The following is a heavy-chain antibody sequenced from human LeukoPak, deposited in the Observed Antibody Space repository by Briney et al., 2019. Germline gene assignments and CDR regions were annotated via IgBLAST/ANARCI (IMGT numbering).Heavy chain of an antibody. Sequence: PSETLSLTCAVYGGSFSGYYWSWIRQPPGKGLEWIGEINHSGSTNYNPSLKSRVTISVDTSKNQFSLKLSSVTAADTAVYYCARVFHPMGIVVVVAATRSYGMDVWGQGTTVTVSS. D-gene: IGHD2-15*01. J-gene: IGHJ6*02. V-gene: IGHV4-34*01. CDR3: ARVFHPMGIVVVVAATRSYGMDV. CDR2: INHSGST. CDR1: GGSFSGYY.